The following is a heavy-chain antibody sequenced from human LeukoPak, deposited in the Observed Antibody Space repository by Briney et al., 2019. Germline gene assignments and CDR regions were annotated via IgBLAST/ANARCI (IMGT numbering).Heavy chain of an antibody. CDR2: INPNSGGT. Sequence: GASVKVSCKASGYTFTGYYMHWVRQAPGQGLEWMGWINPNSGGTNYAQKFQGRVTMTRDTSISTAYMELSRLRSDDTAVYYCARELPGSGYLWFDPWGQGTLVTVSS. D-gene: IGHD3-22*01. CDR1: GYTFTGYY. J-gene: IGHJ5*02. V-gene: IGHV1-2*02. CDR3: ARELPGSGYLWFDP.